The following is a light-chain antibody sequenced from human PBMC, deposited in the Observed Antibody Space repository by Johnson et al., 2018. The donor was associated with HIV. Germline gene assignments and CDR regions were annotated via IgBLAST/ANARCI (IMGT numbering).Light chain of an antibody. V-gene: IGLV1-51*02. CDR1: SSNIGNNY. CDR2: ENN. Sequence: QSVLTQPPSVSAAPGQKVTISCSGSSSNIGNNYVSWYQQLPGTAPKLLIYENNKRPSGIPDRFSGSKSGTSATLGITGLQTGDEADDYCGTWDSSLSASYGFGTGTKVAVL. CDR3: GTWDSSLSASYG. J-gene: IGLJ1*01.